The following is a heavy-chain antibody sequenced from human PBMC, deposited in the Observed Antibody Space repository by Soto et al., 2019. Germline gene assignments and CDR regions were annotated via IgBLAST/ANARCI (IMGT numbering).Heavy chain of an antibody. CDR2: IFSSGNT. J-gene: IGHJ6*01. D-gene: IGHD3-10*01. Sequence: PSETLSLTCTVPGASISPYYWTWIRQPPGKGLEWIGYIFSSGNTNYNPSLKSRVTISVDTSKYQFSLKLSSVTAADTAVYYCAREYYYGSASYRGMAVWGQGTTVTVSS. V-gene: IGHV4-59*01. CDR1: GASISPYY. CDR3: AREYYYGSASYRGMAV.